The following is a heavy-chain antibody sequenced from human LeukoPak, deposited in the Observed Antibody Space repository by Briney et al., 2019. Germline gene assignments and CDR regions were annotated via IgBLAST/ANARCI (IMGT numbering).Heavy chain of an antibody. CDR2: ISSSSSYI. J-gene: IGHJ4*02. V-gene: IGHV3-21*01. CDR3: AAYYYDSSGYLPFDY. Sequence: GGSLRLSCAASGFTFSSYSMNWVRQAPGKGLEWVSSISSSSSYIYYADSVKGRFTISRDNAKNSLYLQMNSLRAEDMAVYYCAAYYYDSSGYLPFDYWGQGTLVTVSS. CDR1: GFTFSSYS. D-gene: IGHD3-22*01.